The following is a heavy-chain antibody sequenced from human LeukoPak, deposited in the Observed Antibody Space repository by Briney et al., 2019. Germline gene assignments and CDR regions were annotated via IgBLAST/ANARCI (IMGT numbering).Heavy chain of an antibody. Sequence: GGSLRLSCAASGFTFSSYAMSWVRQAPGKGLEWVSAISGSGGSTYYADSVKGRFTISRDNSKNTLYLQMNSLRAEDTAVYFCARERKSSTSMDYWGQGTLVTVSS. CDR3: ARERKSSTSMDY. CDR1: GFTFSSYA. V-gene: IGHV3-23*01. D-gene: IGHD2-2*01. CDR2: ISGSGGST. J-gene: IGHJ4*02.